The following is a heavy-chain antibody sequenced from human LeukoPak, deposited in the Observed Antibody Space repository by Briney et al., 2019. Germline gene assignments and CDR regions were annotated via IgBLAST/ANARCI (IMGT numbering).Heavy chain of an antibody. CDR3: ARDRVSMTVAVLTPFDP. CDR1: GYTFTTYG. D-gene: IGHD3-22*01. J-gene: IGHJ5*02. V-gene: IGHV1-18*01. Sequence: ASVKVFCKASGYTFTTYGISWVRQAPGQGLEWMGWISAYNGNTNYAQKFQGRVTMTTDTSTSTAYMELRSLRSDDTAVYYCARDRVSMTVAVLTPFDPWGQGTLVTVSS. CDR2: ISAYNGNT.